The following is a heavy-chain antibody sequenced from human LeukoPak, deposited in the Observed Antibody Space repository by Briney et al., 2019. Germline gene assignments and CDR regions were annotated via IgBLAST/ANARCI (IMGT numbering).Heavy chain of an antibody. J-gene: IGHJ4*02. CDR2: ISYDGSNK. D-gene: IGHD5-18*01. CDR1: GFTFSSYG. V-gene: IGHV3-30*03. Sequence: GGSLRLSCAASGFTFSSYGMHWVRQAPGKGLEWVAVISYDGSNKYYADSVKGRFTISRDNSKNTLYLQMNSLRAEDTAAYYCARDSGIQLWSYWGQGTLVTVSS. CDR3: ARDSGIQLWSY.